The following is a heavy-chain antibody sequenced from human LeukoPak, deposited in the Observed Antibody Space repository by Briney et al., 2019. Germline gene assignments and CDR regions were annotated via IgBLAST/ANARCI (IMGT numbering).Heavy chain of an antibody. J-gene: IGHJ4*02. CDR1: GFTFSDYH. V-gene: IGHV3-11*01. Sequence: PGGSLTLSCAASGFTFSDYHMSWIRQAPGKGLEWVSYINSSGSTIYYADSVKRQFTISRDNAKNSLYLQTNSLRAEDTAVYYCARDHGRAGYVHEPYFDYWGQGTLVTVSS. D-gene: IGHD5-12*01. CDR3: ARDHGRAGYVHEPYFDY. CDR2: INSSGSTI.